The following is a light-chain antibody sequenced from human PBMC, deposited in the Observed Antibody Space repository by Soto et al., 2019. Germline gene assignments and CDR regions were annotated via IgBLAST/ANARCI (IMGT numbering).Light chain of an antibody. J-gene: IGKJ1*01. CDR1: ESVTTN. Sequence: EIVMTQSPATLSVSPGERVTLSCRASESVTTNLAWYQQKPGQAPRLLVYRASTRATGIPARFSAGGSGTEFTLTISSLQSEDFALYICHQYNDWPPRWTFGQGTKVEIK. V-gene: IGKV3-15*01. CDR3: HQYNDWPPRWT. CDR2: RAS.